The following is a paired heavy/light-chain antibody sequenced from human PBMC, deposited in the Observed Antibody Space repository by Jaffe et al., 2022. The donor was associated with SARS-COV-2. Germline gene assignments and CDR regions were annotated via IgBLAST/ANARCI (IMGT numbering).Heavy chain of an antibody. Sequence: QVQLVESGGGLVKPGGSLRLSCAASGFTFSDYHMSWIRQAPGKGLEWVSYISSTGSSIYYADSVEGRFTISRDNAKNSLYLQMDSLRAEDTAVYYCARGRYHSSGYHDASDIWGQGTMVTVS. D-gene: IGHD3-22*01. J-gene: IGHJ3*02. CDR3: ARGRYHSSGYHDASDI. CDR2: ISSTGSSI. CDR1: GFTFSDYH. V-gene: IGHV3-11*01.
Light chain of an antibody. Sequence: DIQMTQSPSTLSASVGDRVTITCRASQSISSWLAWYQQKPGKAPKLLIYKASSLESGVPSRFSGSGSGTEFTLTISSLHPDDFATYYCQQYNSYWTFGQGTKVEIK. CDR3: QQYNSYWT. CDR2: KAS. CDR1: QSISSW. J-gene: IGKJ1*01. V-gene: IGKV1-5*03.